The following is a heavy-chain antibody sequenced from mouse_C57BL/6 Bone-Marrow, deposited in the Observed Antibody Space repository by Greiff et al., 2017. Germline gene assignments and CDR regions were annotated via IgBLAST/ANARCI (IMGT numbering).Heavy chain of an antibody. CDR3: ARHITTVVARYFDV. V-gene: IGHV5-2*01. Sequence: EVMLVESGGGLVQPGESLKLSCESNDYEFPSHDMSWVRQTPEQRLELVAAIHSDGGSTYYPDTMERRFIISRDNTKKTLYLQMSSLRSEDTALYYCARHITTVVARYFDVWGTGTTVTVSS. J-gene: IGHJ1*03. D-gene: IGHD1-1*01. CDR2: IHSDGGST. CDR1: DYEFPSHD.